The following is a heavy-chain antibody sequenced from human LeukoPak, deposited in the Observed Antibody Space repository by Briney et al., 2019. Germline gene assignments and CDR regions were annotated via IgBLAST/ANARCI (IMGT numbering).Heavy chain of an antibody. CDR1: GYTFTSYG. V-gene: IGHV1-18*01. J-gene: IGHJ5*02. D-gene: IGHD2-2*01. CDR2: ISAYNGNT. Sequence: ASVKVSCKASGYTFTSYGISWVRQAPGQGLEGMGWISAYNGNTNYAQKLQGRVTMTTDTPTSTVYMELRSLRSDDTAVYYCARDLGYCSSTSCLRNWFDPWGQGTLVTVSS. CDR3: ARDLGYCSSTSCLRNWFDP.